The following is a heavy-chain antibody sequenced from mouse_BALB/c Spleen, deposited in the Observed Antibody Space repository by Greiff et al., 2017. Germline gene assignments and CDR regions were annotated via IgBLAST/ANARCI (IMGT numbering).Heavy chain of an antibody. Sequence: EVHLVESGGGLVKPGGSLKLSCAASGFTFSSYAMSWVRQTPEKRLEWVASISSGGSTYYPDSVKGRFTISRDNARNILYLQMSSLRSEDTAMYYCARGRDPTGRAMDYWGQGTSVTVSS. CDR1: GFTFSSYA. CDR3: ARGRDPTGRAMDY. V-gene: IGHV5-6-5*01. J-gene: IGHJ4*01. CDR2: ISSGGST.